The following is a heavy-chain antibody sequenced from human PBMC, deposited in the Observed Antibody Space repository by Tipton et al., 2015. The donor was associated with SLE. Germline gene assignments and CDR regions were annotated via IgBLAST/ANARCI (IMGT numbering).Heavy chain of an antibody. CDR2: IYYSGST. V-gene: IGHV4-59*01. Sequence: TLSLTCAVYGGSFSGYYWGWIRQPPGKGLEWIGYIYYSGSTNYNPSLKSRVTISVDTSKNQFSLKLSSVTAADTAVYYCARVVLAAAGTYYFDYWGQGTLVTVSS. J-gene: IGHJ4*02. CDR3: ARVVLAAAGTYYFDY. CDR1: GGSFSGYY. D-gene: IGHD6-13*01.